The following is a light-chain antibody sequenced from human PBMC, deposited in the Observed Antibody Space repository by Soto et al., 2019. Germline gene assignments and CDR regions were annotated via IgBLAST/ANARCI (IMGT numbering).Light chain of an antibody. CDR2: DVS. CDR1: QSISNY. Sequence: EIVLTQSQATLSLSPGERATLSCRASQSISNYLGWYQQKPGQAPRLLIYDVSNRATGIPARFSGSGSGTDFTLTLSSLEPEDFAVYYCQHRSNWPLTFGGGTKVEIK. CDR3: QHRSNWPLT. J-gene: IGKJ4*01. V-gene: IGKV3-11*01.